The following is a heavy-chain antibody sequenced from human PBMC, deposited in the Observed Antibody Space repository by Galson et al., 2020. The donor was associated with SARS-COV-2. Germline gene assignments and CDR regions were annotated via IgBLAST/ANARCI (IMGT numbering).Heavy chain of an antibody. V-gene: IGHV3-11*06. CDR3: ARNGRDCSGGICYGAEYFQY. CDR2: ISSSGSYT. Sequence: AGGSLRLSCAASGFTFSDYYMSWIRQAPGKGLEWILYISSSGSYTNYADSVKSRFTISRDNAKNSLYLQMNSLRAEDTALYFCARNGRDCSGGICYGAEYFQYWGQGNPVTVSS. J-gene: IGHJ1*01. CDR1: GFTFSDYY. D-gene: IGHD2-15*01.